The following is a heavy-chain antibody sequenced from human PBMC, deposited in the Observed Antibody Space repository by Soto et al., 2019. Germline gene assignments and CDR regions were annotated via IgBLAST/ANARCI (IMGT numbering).Heavy chain of an antibody. CDR1: GFTVSSKY. CDR3: ARAFGDCIDY. Sequence: WGSLRLSCAASGFTVSSKYMSWVRQAPGKGLVWVSRIKSDGNSTTYADSVKGRFTISRDNAKNTLYLQMNSLRAEDTAVYYCARAFGDCIDYWGQGTLVTVSS. V-gene: IGHV3-74*01. D-gene: IGHD2-21*02. CDR2: IKSDGNST. J-gene: IGHJ4*02.